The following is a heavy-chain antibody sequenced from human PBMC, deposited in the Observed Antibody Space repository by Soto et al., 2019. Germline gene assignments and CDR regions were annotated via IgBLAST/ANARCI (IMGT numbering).Heavy chain of an antibody. V-gene: IGHV1-69*01. J-gene: IGHJ4*02. CDR3: AITSYYDIVTGQGQFDY. Sequence: QVQLVQSGAEVKKPGSSVKVSCKASGGTFSSYAISWVRQAPGQGLEWMGGIIPIFGTANYAQKFQGRVTITADESTSTDYMELSSLRAEDTAVYYCAITSYYDIVTGQGQFDYWGQGTLVTVSS. CDR1: GGTFSSYA. CDR2: IIPIFGTA. D-gene: IGHD3-9*01.